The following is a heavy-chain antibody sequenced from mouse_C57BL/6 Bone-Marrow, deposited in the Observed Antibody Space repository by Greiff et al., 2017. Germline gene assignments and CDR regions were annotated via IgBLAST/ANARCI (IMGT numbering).Heavy chain of an antibody. J-gene: IGHJ4*01. Sequence: VQLQQSGPGLVQPSQSLSITCTVSGFSLSNYGIHWVRQSPGKGLEWLGVIWSGGITDYNAAFISRLSLSRDNSKSQVFFKMSSLHADDTAIYYCARKENPLGTMDYWGQGTSVTVSS. CDR2: IWSGGIT. V-gene: IGHV2-2*01. CDR1: GFSLSNYG. CDR3: ARKENPLGTMDY.